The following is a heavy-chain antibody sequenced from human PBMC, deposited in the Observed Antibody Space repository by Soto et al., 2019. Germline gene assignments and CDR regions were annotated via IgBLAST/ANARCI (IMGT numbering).Heavy chain of an antibody. CDR2: IYYSGST. CDR3: ARGRSGGGYYFDY. V-gene: IGHV4-61*01. J-gene: IGHJ4*02. D-gene: IGHD3-16*01. Sequence: SETLSLTCTVSGGSVSSGSYYWSWIRQPPGKGLEWIGYIYYSGSTNYNPSLKSRVTISVDTSKNQFSLKLSSVTAADTAVYYCARGRSGGGYYFDYWGQGTLVTVSS. CDR1: GGSVSSGSYY.